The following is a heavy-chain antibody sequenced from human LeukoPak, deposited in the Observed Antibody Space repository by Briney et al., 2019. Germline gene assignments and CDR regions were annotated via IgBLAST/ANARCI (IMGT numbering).Heavy chain of an antibody. V-gene: IGHV3-30*03. CDR1: GFTFSSYG. CDR2: ISYDGSNK. J-gene: IGHJ4*02. CDR3: AIFSEGFDY. Sequence: GGSLRLSCAASGFTFSSYGMHWVRQAPGKGLEWVAVISYDGSNKYYADSVKGRFTISRDNSKNTLYLQMNSLRAEDTAVYYCAIFSEGFDYWGQGTLVTVSS.